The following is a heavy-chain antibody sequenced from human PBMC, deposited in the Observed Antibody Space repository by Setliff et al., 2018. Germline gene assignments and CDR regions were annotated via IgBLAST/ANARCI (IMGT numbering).Heavy chain of an antibody. CDR2: IYYNGST. CDR1: GGSIRSSYHY. V-gene: IGHV4-39*01. Sequence: SETLSLTCTVSGGSIRSSYHYWGWIRQPPGKGLEWIGSIYYNGSTHFNPSLKSRVAISVDTSKNLLSLRVNSVTATDTAVYYCARPLEESFGGVRDSDAFDVWGQGTMVTVSS. D-gene: IGHD3-16*01. J-gene: IGHJ3*01. CDR3: ARPLEESFGGVRDSDAFDV.